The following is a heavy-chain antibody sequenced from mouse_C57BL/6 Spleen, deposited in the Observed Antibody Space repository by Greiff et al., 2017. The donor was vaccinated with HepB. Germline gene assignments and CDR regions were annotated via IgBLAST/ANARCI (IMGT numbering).Heavy chain of an antibody. CDR1: GYSITSGYY. V-gene: IGHV3-6*01. CDR3: AREGYDVVFDV. Sequence: EVHLVESGPGLVKPSQSLSLTCSVSGYSITSGYYWNWIRQFPGNKLEWMGYISYDGSNNYNPSLKNRISITRDTSKNQFFLKLNSVTTEDTATYYCAREGYDVVFDVWGTGTTVTVSS. D-gene: IGHD2-2*01. J-gene: IGHJ1*03. CDR2: ISYDGSN.